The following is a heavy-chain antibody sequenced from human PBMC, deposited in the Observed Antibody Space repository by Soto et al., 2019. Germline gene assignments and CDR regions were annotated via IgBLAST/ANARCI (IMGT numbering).Heavy chain of an antibody. V-gene: IGHV1-18*04. CDR2: ISPYNGTT. Sequence: ASVKGSGTASGYTFTTYGIRWVRQAPGQGLEWMGWISPYNGTTKYAEKFQGEMTMTTDTATSTAYMDLRSLRSDDTAVYYCARDGERDTGLNFYYYLHGMDAWGQGTRVTV. CDR1: GYTFTTYG. J-gene: IGHJ6*02. D-gene: IGHD1-1*01. CDR3: ARDGERDTGLNFYYYLHGMDA.